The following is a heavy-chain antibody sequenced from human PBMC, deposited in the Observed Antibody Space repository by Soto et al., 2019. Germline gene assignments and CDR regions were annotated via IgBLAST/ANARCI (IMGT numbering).Heavy chain of an antibody. CDR3: TTDPPSEVWFGEHKPRYYYYMDV. J-gene: IGHJ6*03. Sequence: EVQLVESGGGLVQPGGSLRLSCAASGFTFSNAWMSWVRQAPGKGLEWVGRIKSKTDGGTTDYAAPVKGRFTISRGDSKNTLYLQMNSLKTEDTAVYYCTTDPPSEVWFGEHKPRYYYYMDVWGKGTTVTVSS. D-gene: IGHD3-10*01. CDR2: IKSKTDGGTT. V-gene: IGHV3-15*01. CDR1: GFTFSNAW.